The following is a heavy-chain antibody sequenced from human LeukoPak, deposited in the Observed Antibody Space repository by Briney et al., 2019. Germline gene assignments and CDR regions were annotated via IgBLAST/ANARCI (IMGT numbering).Heavy chain of an antibody. CDR1: GGSFSGYY. CDR3: ARHYSSGTYPLDS. CDR2: IYYTGTT. D-gene: IGHD3-10*01. V-gene: IGHV4-59*01. Sequence: PSETLSLTCAVYGGSFSGYYWSWFRQPPGKGLEWLAYIYYTGTTNYNPSVKSRLTISVDTSKNQLSLTLNSVTAADTAVYYCARHYSSGTYPLDSWGQGTLVTVSS. J-gene: IGHJ4*02.